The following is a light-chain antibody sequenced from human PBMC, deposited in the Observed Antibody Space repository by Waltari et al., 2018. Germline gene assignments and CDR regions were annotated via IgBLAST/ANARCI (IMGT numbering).Light chain of an antibody. V-gene: IGLV2-11*01. J-gene: IGLJ2*01. CDR2: DVS. CDR3: CSYAGSYTVV. Sequence: QSALTQPRPVSGSPGQSVTIPCTGTSRDVGGYNYVTWYQQHPGKAPKLMIYDVSKRPSGVPDRFSGSKSGNTASLTISGLQAEDEADYYCCSYAGSYTVVFGGGTKLTVL. CDR1: SRDVGGYNY.